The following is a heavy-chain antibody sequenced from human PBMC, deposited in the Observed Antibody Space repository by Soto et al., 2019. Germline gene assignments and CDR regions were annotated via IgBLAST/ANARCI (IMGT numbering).Heavy chain of an antibody. V-gene: IGHV4-31*03. J-gene: IGHJ6*04. CDR1: VCSLLATFHF. Sequence: PSETLSLTCTFSVCSLLATFHFLTFIRQRPGSGLEWIGYTSYGGATFYSPSLQSRISISVDRSKNQFSLTLNSVTAADTAVYYCATEHGGQQLNRLETWGKGIVVNXSA. CDR3: ATEHGGQQLNRLET. D-gene: IGHD5-18*01. CDR2: TSYGGAT.